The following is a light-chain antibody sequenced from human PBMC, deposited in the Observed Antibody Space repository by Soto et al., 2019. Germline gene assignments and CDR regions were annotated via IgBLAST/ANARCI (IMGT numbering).Light chain of an antibody. J-gene: IGLJ1*01. CDR2: EVS. V-gene: IGLV2-23*02. CDR3: CSYAGSNYV. CDR1: SSDVGSYNL. Sequence: QSVLTQPASVSGSPGQSITISCTGTSSDVGSYNLVSWYQQHPGKAPKLMIYEVSKRPSGVSNRFSGSKSGNTASLTISGLQAEDEADYYCCSYAGSNYVFGTGTQLTVL.